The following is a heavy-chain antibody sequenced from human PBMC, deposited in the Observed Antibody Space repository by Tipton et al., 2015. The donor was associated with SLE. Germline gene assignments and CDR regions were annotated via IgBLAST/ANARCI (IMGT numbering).Heavy chain of an antibody. J-gene: IGHJ4*02. CDR3: AREEGYGQGY. CDR2: IYYSGST. Sequence: LRLSCTVSGGSISSHYWSWIRQPPGKGLEWIGYIYYSGSTNYNPSLKSRVTISVDKSKDQFSLKLSSVTAADTAVYYCAREEGYGQGYWGQGTLVTVSS. D-gene: IGHD5-18*01. CDR1: GGSISSHY. V-gene: IGHV4-59*11.